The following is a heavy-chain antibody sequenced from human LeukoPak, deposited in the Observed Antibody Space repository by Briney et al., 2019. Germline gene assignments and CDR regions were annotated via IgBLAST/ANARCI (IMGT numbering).Heavy chain of an antibody. V-gene: IGHV3-9*01. D-gene: IGHD2-15*01. J-gene: IGHJ6*02. Sequence: GGSLRLSCAASGFTFDDYAMHWVRQAPGKGLEWVSGISWNSGRIGYADSVKGRFTISRDNARNSLYLQMNSLRAEDTALYYCAKDLLGGSYYCYGIDVWGQGTSVTVSS. CDR2: ISWNSGRI. CDR3: AKDLLGGSYYCYGIDV. CDR1: GFTFDDYA.